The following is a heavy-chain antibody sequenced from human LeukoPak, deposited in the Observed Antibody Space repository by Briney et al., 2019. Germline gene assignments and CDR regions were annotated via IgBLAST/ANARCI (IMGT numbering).Heavy chain of an antibody. CDR1: DGSISSSSYY. CDR3: ARDRGWGPRLYYFYGMDV. Sequence: SETLSLTCTVSDGSISSSSYYWGWIRQPPGKGLEWIGYIYHSGSTYYNPSLKSRVTISVDTSKNQFSLKLSSVTAADTAVYYCARDRGWGPRLYYFYGMDVWGQGTTVTVSS. J-gene: IGHJ6*02. V-gene: IGHV4-39*07. CDR2: IYHSGST. D-gene: IGHD3-16*01.